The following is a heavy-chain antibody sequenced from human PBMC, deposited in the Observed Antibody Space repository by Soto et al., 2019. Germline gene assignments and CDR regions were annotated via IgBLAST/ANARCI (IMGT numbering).Heavy chain of an antibody. CDR3: ARVAERVSGWYREDYYYGMDV. Sequence: GGSLRLSCAASGFTFSSYSMNWVRQAPGKGLEWVSSISSSSSYIYYADSVKGRFTISRDNAKNSLYLQMNSLRAEDTAVYYCARVAERVSGWYREDYYYGMDVWGQGTTVTVSS. J-gene: IGHJ6*02. CDR2: ISSSSSYI. D-gene: IGHD6-19*01. CDR1: GFTFSSYS. V-gene: IGHV3-21*01.